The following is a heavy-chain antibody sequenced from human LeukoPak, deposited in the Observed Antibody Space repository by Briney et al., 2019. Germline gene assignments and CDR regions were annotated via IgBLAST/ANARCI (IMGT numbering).Heavy chain of an antibody. V-gene: IGHV1-3*01. Sequence: ASVKVSCKASGYTFTSYAMHWVRQAPGQRLEWMGWINAGNGNTKYSQKFQGRVTITRDTSASTAYMELSSLRSEDTAAYYCARYAKAYYDFWSGYYGFDPWGQGALVTVSS. D-gene: IGHD3-3*01. CDR3: ARYAKAYYDFWSGYYGFDP. CDR2: INAGNGNT. J-gene: IGHJ5*02. CDR1: GYTFTSYA.